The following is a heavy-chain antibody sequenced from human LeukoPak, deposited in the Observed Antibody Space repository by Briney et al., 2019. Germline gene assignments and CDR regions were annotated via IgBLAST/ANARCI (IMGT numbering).Heavy chain of an antibody. V-gene: IGHV3-48*03. CDR1: GFTFSSYE. CDR3: ARDLMGIAYCGAFYY. D-gene: IGHD6-13*01. CDR2: ISSSGSTI. Sequence: GGSLRLSCAASGFTFSSYEMNWVRQAPGKGLEWVSYISSSGSTIYYADSVKGRFTISRDNAKNSLYLQMNSLRAEDTAVYYCARDLMGIAYCGAFYYWGQGTLVTVSS. J-gene: IGHJ4*02.